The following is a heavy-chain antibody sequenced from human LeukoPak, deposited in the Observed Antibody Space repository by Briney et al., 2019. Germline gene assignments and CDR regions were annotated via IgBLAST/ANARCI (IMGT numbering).Heavy chain of an antibody. CDR1: GFTFSSYA. CDR2: ISYDGSNE. V-gene: IGHV3-30-3*01. CDR3: ARELYYDSSGYYPYFDY. J-gene: IGHJ4*02. D-gene: IGHD3-22*01. Sequence: PGGSLRLSCAASGFTFSSYAMHWVRQAPGKGLEWVAVISYDGSNEYYADSVKGRFTISRDNSKNTLYLQMNSLRAEDTAVYYCARELYYDSSGYYPYFDYWGQGTLVTVSS.